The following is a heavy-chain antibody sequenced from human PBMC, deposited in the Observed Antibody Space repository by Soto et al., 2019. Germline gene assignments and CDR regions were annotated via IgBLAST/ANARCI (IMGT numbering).Heavy chain of an antibody. Sequence: SETLSLTCTVSGGSISSYYWSWIRQPPGKGLEWIGYIYYSGSTNYNPSPKSRVTISVDTSKNQFSLKLSSVTAADTAVYYCARDPGWIQLWSRAYYYYGMDVWGQGTTVTVSS. V-gene: IGHV4-59*01. CDR3: ARDPGWIQLWSRAYYYYGMDV. D-gene: IGHD5-18*01. CDR1: GGSISSYY. J-gene: IGHJ6*02. CDR2: IYYSGST.